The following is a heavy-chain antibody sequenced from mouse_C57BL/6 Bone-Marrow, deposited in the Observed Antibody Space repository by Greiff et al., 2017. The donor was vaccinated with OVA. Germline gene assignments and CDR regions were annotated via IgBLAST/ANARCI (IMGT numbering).Heavy chain of an antibody. D-gene: IGHD2-1*01. Sequence: QVQLQQPGAELVMPGASVKLSCKASGYTFTSYWMHWVKQRPGQGLEWIGEIDPSDSYTNYNQKFKGKSTLTVAKSSSTAYMQLSSLTSEDSAVYYCARTHYGNYWYAMDYWGQGTSVTVSS. J-gene: IGHJ4*01. V-gene: IGHV1-69*01. CDR2: IDPSDSYT. CDR1: GYTFTSYW. CDR3: ARTHYGNYWYAMDY.